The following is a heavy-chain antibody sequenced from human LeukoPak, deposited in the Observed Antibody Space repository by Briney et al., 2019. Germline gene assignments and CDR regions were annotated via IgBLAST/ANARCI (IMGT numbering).Heavy chain of an antibody. CDR3: ARRMNSGYDWHY. Sequence: ASVTVSCKASGYTFTGYYMHWVRQAPAQGLEWMGWIHPNSGGTNNAQKFQDRVTMTRDTSISTAYMELSRLRSDDTAVYYCARRMNSGYDWHYGGEGTVVTVS. CDR2: IHPNSGGT. D-gene: IGHD5-12*01. J-gene: IGHJ4*02. CDR1: GYTFTGYY. V-gene: IGHV1-2*02.